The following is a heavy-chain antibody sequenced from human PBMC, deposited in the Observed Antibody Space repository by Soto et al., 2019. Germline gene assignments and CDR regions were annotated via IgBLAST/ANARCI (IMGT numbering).Heavy chain of an antibody. CDR1: GVSITSYY. D-gene: IGHD3-10*01. J-gene: IGHJ4*02. Sequence: SEPLSLTCTVSGVSITSYYWNWIRQPAGKGLEWIGRTFNRGSASYNPSLKSRVTVSIDTSENQFSLKLTSVTAADTAVYYCARDKGYPYGETFDYWGLGTLVTVSS. CDR3: ARDKGYPYGETFDY. V-gene: IGHV4-4*07. CDR2: TFNRGSA.